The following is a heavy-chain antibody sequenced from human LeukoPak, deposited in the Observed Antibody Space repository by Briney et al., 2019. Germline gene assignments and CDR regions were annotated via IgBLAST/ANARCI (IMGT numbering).Heavy chain of an antibody. J-gene: IGHJ4*02. CDR3: ARDRGVGTLDY. CDR2: INHSGST. D-gene: IGHD3-10*01. CDR1: GGSFSGYY. Sequence: SETLSLTCAVYGGSFSGYYWSWIRQPPGKGLEWIGEINHSGSTNYNPSLKSRVTMSVDTSKNQFSLKLSSVTAADTAVYYCARDRGVGTLDYWGQGTLVTVSS. V-gene: IGHV4-34*01.